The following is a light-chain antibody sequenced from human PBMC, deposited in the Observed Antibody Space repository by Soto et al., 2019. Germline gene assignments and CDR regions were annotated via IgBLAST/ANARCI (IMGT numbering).Light chain of an antibody. J-gene: IGKJ3*01. CDR2: DAS. CDR1: QAISSA. Sequence: GDRVTITCRSSQAISSALDWYQQKPGKPPKLLIYDASTLQSGVPSRLSGTASGTDFTLTINSLQPEDFATYYCQQFNNWPVTFGPGTKVDIK. V-gene: IGKV1D-13*01. CDR3: QQFNNWPVT.